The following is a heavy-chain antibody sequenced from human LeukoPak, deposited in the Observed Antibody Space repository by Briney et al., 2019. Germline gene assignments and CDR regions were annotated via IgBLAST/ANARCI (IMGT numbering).Heavy chain of an antibody. Sequence: GASVKVSCKASGYTFTDYYIHWVRQAPGQGLEWMGWINSNSGGSNYAQKFQGRVTMTRDTSISTAYMELSRLRSDDTAVYFCASVIAASGTRNWYFDLWGRGTLVTVSS. D-gene: IGHD6-13*01. CDR3: ASVIAASGTRNWYFDL. CDR1: GYTFTDYY. V-gene: IGHV1-2*02. CDR2: INSNSGGS. J-gene: IGHJ2*01.